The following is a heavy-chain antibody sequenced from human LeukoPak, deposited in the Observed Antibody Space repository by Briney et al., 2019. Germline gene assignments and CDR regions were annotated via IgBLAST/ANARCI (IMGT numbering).Heavy chain of an antibody. D-gene: IGHD5-24*01. J-gene: IGHJ4*02. CDR1: GGSFSGYY. CDR3: ARSRGWLQSHPLDY. V-gene: IGHV4-34*01. CDR2: INHFGST. Sequence: SETLSLTCAVYGGSFSGYYWSWIRQPPGKGLEWIGEINHFGSTNYNPSLKSRVTISVDTSKNQFSLELSSVTAADTAVYYCARSRGWLQSHPLDYWGQGTLVTVSS.